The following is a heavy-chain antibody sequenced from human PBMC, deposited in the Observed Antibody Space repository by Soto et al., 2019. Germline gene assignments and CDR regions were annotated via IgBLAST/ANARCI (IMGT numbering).Heavy chain of an antibody. Sequence: SETLSLTCTVSGGSITSDYSCWSWIRQPPGEGLEWIGHIFDSGTTYNNPSLRSRVAISLDTSKNHFSLTLSSVTAADTAVYYCARKVLGLYSYGNFDYWGQGTLVTVSS. J-gene: IGHJ4*02. CDR1: GGSITSDYSC. CDR2: IFDSGTT. D-gene: IGHD5-18*01. V-gene: IGHV4-30-4*01. CDR3: ARKVLGLYSYGNFDY.